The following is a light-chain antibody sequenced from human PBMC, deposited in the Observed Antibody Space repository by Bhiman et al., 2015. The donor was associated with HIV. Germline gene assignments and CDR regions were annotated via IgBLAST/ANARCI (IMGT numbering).Light chain of an antibody. CDR1: SSDVGDYNY. J-gene: IGLJ3*02. V-gene: IGLV2-14*01. CDR3: GTWDSSLSAGGV. Sequence: QSALTQPASVSGSPGQSITISCTGTSSDVGDYNYVSWYQQHPGKAPKVMIYDVSKRPSGVSNRFSGSKSANTASLTISGLQAEDEADYYCGTWDSSLSAGGVFGGGTKLTVL. CDR2: DVS.